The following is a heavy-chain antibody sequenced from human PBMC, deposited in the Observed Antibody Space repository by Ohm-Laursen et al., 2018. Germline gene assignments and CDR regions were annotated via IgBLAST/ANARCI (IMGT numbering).Heavy chain of an antibody. CDR3: ARFGVNHGMDV. J-gene: IGHJ6*02. CDR2: IKVDGSEK. V-gene: IGHV3-7*01. Sequence: SLRLSCAAFGFTFSSYWMTWVRQPPGKGLEWVARIKVDGSEKYYVDSVKGRFTISRDDAKNSLYLQMSSLRAEDTAVYYCARFGVNHGMDVWGQGTTVTVSS. D-gene: IGHD3-16*01. CDR1: GFTFSSYW.